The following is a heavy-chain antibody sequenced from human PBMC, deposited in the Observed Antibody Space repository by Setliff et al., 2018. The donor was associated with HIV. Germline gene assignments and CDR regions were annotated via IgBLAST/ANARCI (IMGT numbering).Heavy chain of an antibody. D-gene: IGHD2-15*01. CDR1: GGSFSDYS. J-gene: IGHJ4*02. V-gene: IGHV4-34*01. CDR3: ARGQDILEPSGPFDY. CDR2: INHSGST. Sequence: PSETLSLTCAVYGGSFSDYSWNWIRQPPGKGLEWIGEINHSGSTNYNPSVKSRLTISVDTSKNQFSLKLTSLTAADTAVYYCARGQDILEPSGPFDYWGQGTLVTVSS.